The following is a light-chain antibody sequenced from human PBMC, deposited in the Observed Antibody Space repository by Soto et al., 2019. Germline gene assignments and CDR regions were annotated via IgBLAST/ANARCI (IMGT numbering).Light chain of an antibody. V-gene: IGLV2-14*01. CDR1: GSDIGAYNY. CDR2: GVT. Sequence: QSVLSQPASVSWSPGQLITISCTGSGSDIGAYNYVSWYQQHPGKAPKLLIHGVTRRPSGVSSRFSASKSAYTASLTISGLQAEEEANYYCSSFTTSSFYVFGPGTKVTXL. CDR3: SSFTTSSFYV. J-gene: IGLJ1*01.